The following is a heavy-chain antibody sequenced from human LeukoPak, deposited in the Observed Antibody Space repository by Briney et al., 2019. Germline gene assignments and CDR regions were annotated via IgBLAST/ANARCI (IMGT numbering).Heavy chain of an antibody. Sequence: PSETLSLTCAVYGGSFSGYYWSWIRQPPGKGLEWIGEINHSGSTNYNPSLKSRVTISVDTSKNQFSLKLSSVTAADTAVYYCARLGVGATGFDYWGQETLVTVSS. CDR3: ARLGVGATGFDY. J-gene: IGHJ4*02. V-gene: IGHV4-34*01. CDR2: INHSGST. CDR1: GGSFSGYY. D-gene: IGHD1-26*01.